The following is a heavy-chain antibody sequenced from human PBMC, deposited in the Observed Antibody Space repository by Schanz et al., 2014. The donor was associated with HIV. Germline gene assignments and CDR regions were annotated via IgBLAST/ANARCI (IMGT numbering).Heavy chain of an antibody. V-gene: IGHV1-18*04. CDR2: ITSDNDYK. D-gene: IGHD5-18*01. J-gene: IGHJ6*02. CDR1: GYTFTGYY. CDR3: ARSYSSPMDGLDV. Sequence: QVQLVQSGAEVKKPGASVKVSCKASGYTFTGYYMHWVRRAPGQGLEWMGWITSDNDYKMVGQRFQGRVTLTTDTSTNTAYMELESLRSDDTAIYYCARSYSSPMDGLDVWGQGTTVIVSS.